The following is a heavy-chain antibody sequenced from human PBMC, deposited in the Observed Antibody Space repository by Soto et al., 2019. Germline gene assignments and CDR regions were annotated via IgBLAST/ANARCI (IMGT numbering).Heavy chain of an antibody. CDR1: GGSISSGGYY. V-gene: IGHV4-31*03. D-gene: IGHD3-16*01. J-gene: IGHJ4*02. Sequence: QVQLQESGPGLVKPSQTLSLTCTVSGGSISSGGYYWSWIRQHPGKGLEWIGYIYYSGSTYYNPSLKSRVTISVDTSKNQFSLKLSSVTAADTAVYCCARYHYDYVWGSYENQYYFDYWGQGTLVTVSS. CDR2: IYYSGST. CDR3: ARYHYDYVWGSYENQYYFDY.